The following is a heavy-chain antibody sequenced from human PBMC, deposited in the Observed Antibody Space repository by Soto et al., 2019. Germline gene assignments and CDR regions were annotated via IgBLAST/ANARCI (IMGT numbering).Heavy chain of an antibody. CDR2: IYWSGDE. J-gene: IGHJ3*02. V-gene: IGHV2-5*01. CDR3: ARGLATLPVFAFDI. D-gene: IGHD6-6*01. Sequence: QGTLKESGPTLVKPTQTLTLTCSFSGFSLSTSGVGVGWIRQSPGKAPEWLALIYWSGDEHYRPSLKSRLSIIKDTSKNHVVLIMSVMDPVDTATYYCARGLATLPVFAFDIWGQGTMVTVSS. CDR1: GFSLSTSGVG.